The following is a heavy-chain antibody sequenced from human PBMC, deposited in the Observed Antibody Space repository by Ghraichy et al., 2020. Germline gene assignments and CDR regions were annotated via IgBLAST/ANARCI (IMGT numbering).Heavy chain of an antibody. CDR3: ARDFWSGYSPF. V-gene: IGHV3-64*01. CDR1: GFTFSSYA. J-gene: IGHJ6*02. Sequence: GESLNISCAASGFTFSSYAMHWVHQAPGKGLEYVSAISSNGGSTYYANSVKGRFTISRDNSKNTLYLQMGSLRAEDMAVYYCARDFWSGYSPFWGQGTTVTVSS. D-gene: IGHD3-3*01. CDR2: ISSNGGST.